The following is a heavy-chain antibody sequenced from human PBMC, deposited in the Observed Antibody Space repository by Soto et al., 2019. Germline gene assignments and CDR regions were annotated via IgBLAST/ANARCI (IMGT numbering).Heavy chain of an antibody. J-gene: IGHJ4*02. CDR2: FFPGDSDT. Sequence: GXSLKVCCRGSGYRFTSYWIGWVRQMPGKGLEWMGIFFPGDSDTRYSPSFQGQVTISADKSINTAYLQWSSLKASDTAMYFCALSSIAAAGFDYWGPGTRVTVSS. CDR1: GYRFTSYW. CDR3: ALSSIAAAGFDY. V-gene: IGHV5-51*01. D-gene: IGHD6-13*01.